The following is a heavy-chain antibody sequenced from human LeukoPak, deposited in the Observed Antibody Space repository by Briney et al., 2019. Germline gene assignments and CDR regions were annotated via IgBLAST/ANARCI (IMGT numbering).Heavy chain of an antibody. CDR3: AKVVGGLVPAPTDY. V-gene: IGHV3-21*01. D-gene: IGHD2-2*01. CDR2: ISFSGSSI. CDR1: GFTFSSYT. J-gene: IGHJ4*02. Sequence: PGGSLRLSCAASGFTFSSYTMNWVRQAPGKGLEWVSSISFSGSSIYYADSVKGRFTISRDNSKNTLYLQMNSLRPEDTAVYYCAKVVGGLVPAPTDYWGQGTLVTVSS.